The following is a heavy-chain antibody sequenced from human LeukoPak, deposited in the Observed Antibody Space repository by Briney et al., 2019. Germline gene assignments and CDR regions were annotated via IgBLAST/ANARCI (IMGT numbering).Heavy chain of an antibody. V-gene: IGHV1-18*01. Sequence: ASVKVSCKASGYTFTSYGISWVRQAPGQGLEWMGWISAYNGNTNYAQKLQGRVTMTTDTSTSTAYMELRSLRSDDTAVYYCARSGSAVVAATIFGDAFDIWGQGTMVTVSS. CDR1: GYTFTSYG. J-gene: IGHJ3*02. D-gene: IGHD2-15*01. CDR2: ISAYNGNT. CDR3: ARSGSAVVAATIFGDAFDI.